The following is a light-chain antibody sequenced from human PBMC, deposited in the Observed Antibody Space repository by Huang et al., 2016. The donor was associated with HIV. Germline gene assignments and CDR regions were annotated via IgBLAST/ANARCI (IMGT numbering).Light chain of an antibody. Sequence: DIQMTQSPSSLSASVGDRVTITCRASQVISSSLAWYQQKPGKAPRLLLYGASRLESGVPSGFSGSGSGTDYTLTINSLQPEDCATYFCQQYYSTPPLTFGGGTKVDI. CDR3: QQYYSTPPLT. J-gene: IGKJ4*01. CDR2: GAS. CDR1: QVISSS. V-gene: IGKV1-NL1*01.